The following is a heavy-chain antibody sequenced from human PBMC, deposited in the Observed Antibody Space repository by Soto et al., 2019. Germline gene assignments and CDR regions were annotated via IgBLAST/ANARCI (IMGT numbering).Heavy chain of an antibody. CDR3: ARDHPYCSSTSCYRYYYYYMDV. V-gene: IGHV3-66*01. CDR1: GFTVSSNY. J-gene: IGHJ6*03. CDR2: IYSGGST. Sequence: GGSLRLSCAASGFTVSSNYMSWVRQAPGKGLEWVSVIYSGGSTYYADSVKGRFTISRDNSKNTLYLQMNSLRAEDTAVYYCARDHPYCSSTSCYRYYYYYMDVWGKGTTVTVSS. D-gene: IGHD2-2*01.